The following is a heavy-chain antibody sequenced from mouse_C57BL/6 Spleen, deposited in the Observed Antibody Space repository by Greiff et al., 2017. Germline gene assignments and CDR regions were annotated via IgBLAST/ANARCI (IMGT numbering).Heavy chain of an antibody. V-gene: IGHV1-15*01. D-gene: IGHD1-1*01. CDR3: TSDYYGSGYDGY. CDR1: GYTFTDYE. CDR2: IDPETGGT. J-gene: IGHJ2*01. Sequence: QVQLKESGAELVRPGASVTLSCKASGYTFTDYEMHWVKQTPVHGLEWIGAIDPETGGTAYNQKFKGKAILTADKSSSTAYMELRSLTSEDSAVYYWTSDYYGSGYDGYWGQGTTLTGSA.